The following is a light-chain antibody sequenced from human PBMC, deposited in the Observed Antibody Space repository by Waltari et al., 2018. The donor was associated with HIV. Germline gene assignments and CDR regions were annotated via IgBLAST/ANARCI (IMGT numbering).Light chain of an antibody. Sequence: QSVLTQPPSVSGAPGQRVTISCTGGSSNIGADYVVPWYQQIPGTAPKLLISGNKNRPSGVPDRFSASKSGTSASLAITGLQAEDEADYFCQSYDRSLSASVVFGGGTKLTVL. V-gene: IGLV1-40*01. CDR2: GNK. CDR1: SSNIGADYV. J-gene: IGLJ2*01. CDR3: QSYDRSLSASVV.